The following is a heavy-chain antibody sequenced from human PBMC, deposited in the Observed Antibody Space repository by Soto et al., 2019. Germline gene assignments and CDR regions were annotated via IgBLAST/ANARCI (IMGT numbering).Heavy chain of an antibody. V-gene: IGHV1-18*01. CDR3: ARVIPGVEAWFDP. D-gene: IGHD2-2*01. CDR2: ISAYTDTP. J-gene: IGHJ5*02. Sequence: GASSEGLLQGFWLHLYQLWCHLGATGPWTRLEWMGWISAYTDTPNYAQKFQGRVTMTIDTSTSTAYMDLRSLTSDDTAVYYCARVIPGVEAWFDPWGQGTLVTVSS. CDR1: LHLYQLW.